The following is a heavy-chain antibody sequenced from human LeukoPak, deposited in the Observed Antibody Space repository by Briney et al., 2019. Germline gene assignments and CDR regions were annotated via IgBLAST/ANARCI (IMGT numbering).Heavy chain of an antibody. CDR3: ARDGHNSYDY. Sequence: SETLSLTCAVYGGSFSGYYWSWIRQPPGKGLEWIGEINHSGSTNYNPSLKSRVTISVDTSKNQFSLKLSSVTAADTAVYYFARDGHNSYDYWGQGTLATVSS. J-gene: IGHJ4*02. V-gene: IGHV4-34*01. D-gene: IGHD5-24*01. CDR1: GGSFSGYY. CDR2: INHSGST.